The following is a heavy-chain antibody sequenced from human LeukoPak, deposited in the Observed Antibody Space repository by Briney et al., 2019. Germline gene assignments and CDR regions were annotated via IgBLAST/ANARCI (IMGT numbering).Heavy chain of an antibody. J-gene: IGHJ4*02. CDR1: GFTFSSYS. V-gene: IGHV3-66*01. D-gene: IGHD6-19*01. CDR3: ARDSSGFDY. Sequence: AGGSLRLSCAASGFTFSSYSMNWVRQAPGKGLEWVSVIESGGRTYYADSVKGRFTISRDSSKNTLYLQMNSLRAEDTAVYYCARDSSGFDYWGQGTLVTVSS. CDR2: IESGGRT.